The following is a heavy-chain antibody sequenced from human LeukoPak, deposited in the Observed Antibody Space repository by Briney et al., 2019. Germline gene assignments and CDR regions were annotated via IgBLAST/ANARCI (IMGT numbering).Heavy chain of an antibody. CDR3: ARQIQLVPPGSY. Sequence: SETLSLTCTVSGGSMSSSTYSWGWIRQPPGKGLEWIGSIYYSGSIYYNPSLKNRVTISVDTSKNQFSLQLSSVTAADSAVYYCARQIQLVPPGSYWGQGTLVTVSS. D-gene: IGHD5-18*01. J-gene: IGHJ4*02. CDR2: IYYSGSI. CDR1: GGSMSSSTYS. V-gene: IGHV4-39*01.